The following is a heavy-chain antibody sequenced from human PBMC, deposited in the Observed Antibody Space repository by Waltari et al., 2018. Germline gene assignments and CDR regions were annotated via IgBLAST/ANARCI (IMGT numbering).Heavy chain of an antibody. Sequence: EVQLVESGGGLVKTGGSLRLSCAASGFTFSSYSMNWVRQAPGKGLGWVSAVRMSWMYLYYADAGKGRFTISRENAKNSLYLQMNSLRAEDTAVYYCARDPYGDNAFDIWGQGTMVTVSS. J-gene: IGHJ3*02. CDR3: ARDPYGDNAFDI. CDR2: VRMSWMYL. CDR1: GFTFSSYS. V-gene: IGHV3-21*01. D-gene: IGHD4-17*01.